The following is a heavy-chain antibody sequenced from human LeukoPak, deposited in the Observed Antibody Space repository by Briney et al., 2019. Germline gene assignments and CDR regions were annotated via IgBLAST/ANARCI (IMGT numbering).Heavy chain of an antibody. D-gene: IGHD6-19*01. J-gene: IGHJ4*02. CDR3: ARDYPYSSGWYGGFDY. Sequence: GASVKVSCKASGYTFTSYYMHWVRQAPGQGLEWMGWINPNSGGTNYAQKFQGRVTMTRDTSISTAYMELSRLRSDDTAVYYCARDYPYSSGWYGGFDYWGQGTLVTVSS. V-gene: IGHV1-2*02. CDR2: INPNSGGT. CDR1: GYTFTSYY.